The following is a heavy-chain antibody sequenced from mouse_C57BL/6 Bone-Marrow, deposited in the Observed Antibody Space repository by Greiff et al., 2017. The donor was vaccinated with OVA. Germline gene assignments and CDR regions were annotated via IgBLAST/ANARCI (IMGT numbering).Heavy chain of an antibody. CDR2: IDPSDSYT. Sequence: VQLQQPGAELVKPGASVKLSCKASGYTFTSYWMQWVKQRPGQGLEWIGEIDPSDSYTNYNQKFKGKATLTVDTSSSTAYMQLSSLTSEDSAVYYCGREDYGRPFDYWGQGTTLTVSS. V-gene: IGHV1-50*01. CDR1: GYTFTSYW. J-gene: IGHJ2*01. D-gene: IGHD1-1*01. CDR3: GREDYGRPFDY.